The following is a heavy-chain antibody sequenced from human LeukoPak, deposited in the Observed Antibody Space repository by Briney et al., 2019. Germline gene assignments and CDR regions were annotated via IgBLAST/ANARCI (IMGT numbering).Heavy chain of an antibody. J-gene: IGHJ6*02. Sequence: GGSLRLSCAASGFTFSSYSMTWVRQAPGKGLEWVSSISSSSSYIYYADSVKGRFTISRDNAKNSLYLQMNSLRAEDTAVYYCARAFSGSSYAWGYYGMDVWGQGTTVTVSS. CDR1: GFTFSSYS. CDR3: ARAFSGSSYAWGYYGMDV. D-gene: IGHD5-18*01. CDR2: ISSSSSYI. V-gene: IGHV3-21*01.